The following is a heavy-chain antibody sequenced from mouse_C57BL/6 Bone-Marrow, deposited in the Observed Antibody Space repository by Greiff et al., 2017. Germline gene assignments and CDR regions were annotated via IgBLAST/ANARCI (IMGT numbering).Heavy chain of an antibody. CDR1: GYTFTSYW. CDR3: AKIDYGPFDY. D-gene: IGHD1-1*02. Sequence: QVQLQQPGAELVKPGASVKMSCKASGYTFTSYWITWVKQRPGQGLEWVGDIYPGSGSTNYNEKFKSKATLTVDTSSSTAYMQRSILTSEDSAVYYCAKIDYGPFDYWGQGTTLTVSS. J-gene: IGHJ2*01. CDR2: IYPGSGST. V-gene: IGHV1-55*01.